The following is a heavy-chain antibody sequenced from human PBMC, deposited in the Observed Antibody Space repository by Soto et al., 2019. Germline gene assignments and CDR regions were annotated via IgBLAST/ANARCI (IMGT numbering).Heavy chain of an antibody. CDR2: INPDGGTT. D-gene: IGHD3-9*01. CDR3: AREGVLRYFDWSQYSYYGMDV. V-gene: IGHV1-46*01. CDR1: GYTFTSFY. J-gene: IGHJ6*02. Sequence: GASVKVSCKASGYTFTSFYMHWVRQAPGQGLEWMGIINPDGGTTIYAQKFQGRVTMTRDTSTNTVYMELSSLRSEDTAVYYCAREGVLRYFDWSQYSYYGMDVWGQGTTVTVSS.